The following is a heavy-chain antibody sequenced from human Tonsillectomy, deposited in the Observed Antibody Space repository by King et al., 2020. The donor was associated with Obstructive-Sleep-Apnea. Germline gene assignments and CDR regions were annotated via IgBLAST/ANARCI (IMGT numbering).Heavy chain of an antibody. CDR3: VKDFREHWNLDY. D-gene: IGHD3-3*02. J-gene: IGHJ4*02. V-gene: IGHV3-30*18. Sequence: QLVQSGGGVVQPGRSLRLSCAASGFTFSGYGIHWVRQAPGKGLEWVAMISYDGSSKYYADSVKGRFTISRDNSKNTLYLQMNSLRAEDTAVYYCVKDFREHWNLDYWGQGTLVTVSS. CDR1: GFTFSGYG. CDR2: ISYDGSSK.